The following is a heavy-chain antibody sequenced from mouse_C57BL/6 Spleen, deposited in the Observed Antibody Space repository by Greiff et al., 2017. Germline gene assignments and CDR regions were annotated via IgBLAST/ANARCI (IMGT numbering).Heavy chain of an antibody. CDR3: AIIYYYGSSYEKYYAMDY. Sequence: QVQLQQPGAELVKPGASVKMSCKASGYTFTSYWITWVKQRPGQGLEWIGDIYPGSGSTNYNEKFKSKATLTVDTSSSTAYMQLSSLTSEDSAVYYCAIIYYYGSSYEKYYAMDYWGQGTSVTVSS. V-gene: IGHV1-55*01. D-gene: IGHD1-1*01. CDR1: GYTFTSYW. J-gene: IGHJ4*01. CDR2: IYPGSGST.